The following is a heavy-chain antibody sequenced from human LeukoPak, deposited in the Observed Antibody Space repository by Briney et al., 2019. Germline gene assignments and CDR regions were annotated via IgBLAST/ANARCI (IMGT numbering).Heavy chain of an antibody. D-gene: IGHD2-21*01. Sequence: GGSLRLSCAASGXTVSDNFMSWVRQAPGQGQEWVSLISGGGGTYYAASVKGRFTISRGSSENSLYLQMDSLRPEDTAAYYCARVVDSTRAFHVWGQGKLVIVSS. CDR1: GXTVSDNF. V-gene: IGHV3-66*01. J-gene: IGHJ3*01. CDR3: ARVVDSTRAFHV. CDR2: ISGGGGT.